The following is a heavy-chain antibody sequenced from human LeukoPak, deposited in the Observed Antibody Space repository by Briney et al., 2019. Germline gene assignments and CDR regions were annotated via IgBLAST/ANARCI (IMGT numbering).Heavy chain of an antibody. V-gene: IGHV1-69*13. CDR3: ARVGFRRDGYNFNYYMDV. CDR1: GGTFSSYA. J-gene: IGHJ6*03. Sequence: SVKVSCKASGGTFSSYAISWVRQAPGQGLEWMGGIIPIFGTANYAQKFQGRVTITADESTSTAHMELSSLRSEDTAVYYCARVGFRRDGYNFNYYMDVWRKGTTVTVSS. D-gene: IGHD5-24*01. CDR2: IIPIFGTA.